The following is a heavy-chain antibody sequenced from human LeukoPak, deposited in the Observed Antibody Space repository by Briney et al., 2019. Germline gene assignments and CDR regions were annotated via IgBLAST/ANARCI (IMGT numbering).Heavy chain of an antibody. CDR3: ARDRDSANYYGSGSYSDAFDI. V-gene: IGHV3-7*01. Sequence: PGRSLRLSCAASGFTFSSYWMTWVRQAPGKGLEWVANIKQDGSEKYYVDSVKGRFTISRDNAKNSLYLQMNSLRAEDTAVYYCARDRDSANYYGSGSYSDAFDIWGQGTMVTVSS. CDR1: GFTFSSYW. D-gene: IGHD3-10*01. J-gene: IGHJ3*02. CDR2: IKQDGSEK.